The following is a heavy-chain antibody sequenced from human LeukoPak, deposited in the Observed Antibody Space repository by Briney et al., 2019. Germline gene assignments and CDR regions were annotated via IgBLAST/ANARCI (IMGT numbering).Heavy chain of an antibody. CDR1: GGSISSSRYY. CDR3: ARAIGVWESTGFRYYYYMDV. CDR2: IYYSGST. D-gene: IGHD2-8*01. J-gene: IGHJ6*03. V-gene: IGHV4-39*07. Sequence: PSETLSLTCTVSGGSISSSRYYWGWIRQPPGKGLEWIGSIYYSGSTYYNPSLKSRVTISVDTSKNQFSLNLSSVTAADTAVYYCARAIGVWESTGFRYYYYMDVWGKGTTVTVSS.